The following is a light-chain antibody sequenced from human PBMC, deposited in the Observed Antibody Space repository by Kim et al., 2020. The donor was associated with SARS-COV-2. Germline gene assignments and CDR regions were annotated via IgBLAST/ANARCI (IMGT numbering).Light chain of an antibody. J-gene: IGLJ2*01. CDR1: SSNIGSNT. CDR2: SNN. Sequence: LTQPPSASGTPGQRVTISCSGSSSNIGSNTVKWYQQLPGTAPKLLIYSNNQRPSGVPDRFSGSKSGTSASLAISGLQSDDEADYYCAAWDDSLSGVVFGGGTQLTVL. CDR3: AAWDDSLSGVV. V-gene: IGLV1-44*01.